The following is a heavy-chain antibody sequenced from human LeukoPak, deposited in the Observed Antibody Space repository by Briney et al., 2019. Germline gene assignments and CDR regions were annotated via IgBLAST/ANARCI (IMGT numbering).Heavy chain of an antibody. Sequence: LGGSLRLSCAVSGFSFSDHNMNWVRQAPGKGLEGVASIISRSNYIYYADSLKGRVTVSRDNARNSLFLQMTRLRAEDTAVYYCARDYLGFGESGYDYWGQGTQVIVSS. D-gene: IGHD3-10*01. V-gene: IGHV3-21*01. J-gene: IGHJ4*02. CDR1: GFSFSDHN. CDR2: IISRSNYI. CDR3: ARDYLGFGESGYDY.